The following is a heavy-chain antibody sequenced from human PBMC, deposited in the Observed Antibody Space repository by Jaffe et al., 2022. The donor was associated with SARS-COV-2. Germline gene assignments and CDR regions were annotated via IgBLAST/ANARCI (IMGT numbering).Heavy chain of an antibody. V-gene: IGHV4-38-2*02. Sequence: QVQLQESGPGLVKPSETLSLTCTVSGYSISSGYYWGWIRQPPGKGLEWIGSIYHSGSTYYNPSLKSRVTISVDTSKNQFSLKLSSVTAADTAVYYCARLKADSRYSSSWGYYYYYYYMDVWGKGTTVTVSS. CDR2: IYHSGST. CDR3: ARLKADSRYSSSWGYYYYYYYMDV. J-gene: IGHJ6*03. CDR1: GYSISSGYY. D-gene: IGHD6-13*01.